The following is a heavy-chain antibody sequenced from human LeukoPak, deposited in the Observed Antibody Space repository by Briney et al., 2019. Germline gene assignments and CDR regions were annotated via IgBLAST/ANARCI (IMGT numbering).Heavy chain of an antibody. CDR2: IRSKAYGGTT. J-gene: IGHJ1*01. V-gene: IGHV3-49*03. CDR3: TRWDVDTAMVTYFQH. Sequence: GGSLRLSCTASGFTFGDYAMSWFRQAPGKGLEWVGFIRSKAYGGTTEYAASVKGRFTISRDDSKSIAYLQMNSLRTEDTAVYYCTRWDVDTAMVTYFQHWGQGTLVTVSS. D-gene: IGHD5-18*01. CDR1: GFTFGDYA.